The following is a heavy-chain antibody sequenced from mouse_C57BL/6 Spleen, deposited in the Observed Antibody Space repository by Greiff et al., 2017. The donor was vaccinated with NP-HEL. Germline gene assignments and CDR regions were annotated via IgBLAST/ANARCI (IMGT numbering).Heavy chain of an antibody. J-gene: IGHJ3*01. D-gene: IGHD1-1*01. Sequence: VQLQQSGPELVKPGASVKLSCKASGYTFTSYDINWVKQRPGQGLEWIGWISPRDGSTKYNEKFKGKATLTVDTSSSTAYMELHSLTSEDSAVYFCARDGSREWAWFAYWGQGTLVTVSA. V-gene: IGHV1-85*01. CDR2: ISPRDGST. CDR3: ARDGSREWAWFAY. CDR1: GYTFTSYD.